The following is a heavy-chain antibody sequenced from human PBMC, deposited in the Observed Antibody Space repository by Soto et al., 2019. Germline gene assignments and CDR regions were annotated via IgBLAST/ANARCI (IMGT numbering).Heavy chain of an antibody. Sequence: EVQLLESGGGLEQPGGSLRLSCAASGFLFSNYAMTWVRQGVGKGLEWVSSISGGGGRTYYAGSVKGRFTISRDNSKDTVYLQMNTLRAEDTAIYYCAKHIAAAVFYYGMDVWGQGTTVTVSS. CDR1: GFLFSNYA. J-gene: IGHJ6*02. V-gene: IGHV3-23*01. CDR2: ISGGGGRT. CDR3: AKHIAAAVFYYGMDV. D-gene: IGHD6-13*01.